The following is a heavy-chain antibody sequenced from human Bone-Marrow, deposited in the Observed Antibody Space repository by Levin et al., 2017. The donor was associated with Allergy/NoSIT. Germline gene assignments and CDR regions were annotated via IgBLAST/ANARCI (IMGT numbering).Heavy chain of an antibody. CDR3: ARDTTYYFDY. CDR2: ISSSGSNI. V-gene: IGHV3-48*03. D-gene: IGHD1-1*01. Sequence: GGSLRLSCAASGFTFSNYEMNWVRQAPGKGLEWISYISSSGSNIDYADSVKGRFTISRDNAKNSLFLQMNSLRVEDTAVYYCARDTTYYFDYWGQGTVVTVSS. CDR1: GFTFSNYE. J-gene: IGHJ4*02.